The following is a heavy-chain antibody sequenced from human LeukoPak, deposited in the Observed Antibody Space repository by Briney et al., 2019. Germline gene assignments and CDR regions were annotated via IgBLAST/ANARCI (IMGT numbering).Heavy chain of an antibody. J-gene: IGHJ5*02. D-gene: IGHD4-17*01. CDR2: IYYSGST. V-gene: IGHV4-39*01. Sequence: PSETLSLTCTVSGGSISSSSYYWGWIRQPPGKGLEWIGSIYYSGSTYYNPSLKSRVTISVDTSKNQFSLKLSSVTAADTAVYYCARQPRYTTVRPKGNSNWFDPWGQGTLVTVSS. CDR1: GGSISSSSYY. CDR3: ARQPRYTTVRPKGNSNWFDP.